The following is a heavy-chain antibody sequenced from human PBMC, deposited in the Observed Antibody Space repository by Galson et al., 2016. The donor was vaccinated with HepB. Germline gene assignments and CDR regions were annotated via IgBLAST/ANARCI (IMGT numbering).Heavy chain of an antibody. CDR3: ASSRVCCSSTSCPEYYYYGMDV. D-gene: IGHD2-2*01. CDR1: GYSISSAYY. V-gene: IGHV4-38-2*01. CDR2: FHHSGNT. J-gene: IGHJ6*02. Sequence: LSLTCAVSGYSISSAYYWGWVRQPPGRGLEWIGSFHHSGNTYYNPSLKSRVTISEDTSKNQFSLKLSSVTAADTAVYYCASSRVCCSSTSCPEYYYYGMDVWGQGTTVTVSS.